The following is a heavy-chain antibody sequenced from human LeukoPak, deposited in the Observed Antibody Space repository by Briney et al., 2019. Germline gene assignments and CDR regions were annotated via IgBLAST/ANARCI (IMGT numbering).Heavy chain of an antibody. D-gene: IGHD3-10*01. J-gene: IGHJ4*02. CDR3: ARGSMVRGVISYYFDY. CDR2: IKQDGSEK. V-gene: IGHV3-7*01. CDR1: GFTFTTYP. Sequence: GGSLRLSCAASGFTFTTYPMSWVRQAPGKGLEWVANIKQDGSEKYYVDSVKGRFTISRDNAKNSLYLQMNSLRAEDTAVYYCARGSMVRGVISYYFDYWGQGTLVTVSS.